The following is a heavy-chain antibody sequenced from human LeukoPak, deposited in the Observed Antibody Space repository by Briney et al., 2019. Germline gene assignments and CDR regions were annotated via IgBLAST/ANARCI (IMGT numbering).Heavy chain of an antibody. Sequence: GGSLRLSCAASGFTFSSYAMSWVRQAPGKGLEWVSAISGSGGSTYYADSLKGRFTISRDNSKTTLYLQMNSRRAEDTAVYYFAKAGGWGDFYRGGGFFDYWGQGTLVTVSS. J-gene: IGHJ4*02. CDR1: GFTFSSYA. CDR2: ISGSGGST. V-gene: IGHV3-23*01. CDR3: AKAGGWGDFYRGGGFFDY. D-gene: IGHD3-16*01.